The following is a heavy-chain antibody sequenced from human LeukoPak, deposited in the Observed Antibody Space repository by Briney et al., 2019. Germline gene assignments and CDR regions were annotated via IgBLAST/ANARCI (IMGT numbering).Heavy chain of an antibody. CDR2: IYYSGST. J-gene: IGHJ4*02. CDR1: GGSISSYY. V-gene: IGHV4-59*01. D-gene: IGHD2-21*02. CDR3: AGGGGYCGGDCYLYYFDY. Sequence: SETLSLTCTVSGGSISSYYWSWIRQPPGKGLEWIGYIYYSGSTNYNPSLKSRVTISVDTSKNQFSLKLNSVTAADTAVYYCAGGGGYCGGDCYLYYFDYWGQGTLVTVSS.